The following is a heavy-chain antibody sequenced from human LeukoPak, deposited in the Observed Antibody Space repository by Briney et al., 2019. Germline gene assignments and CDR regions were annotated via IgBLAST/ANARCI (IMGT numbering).Heavy chain of an antibody. CDR3: ARTYSYADFYDY. CDR2: IYYSGST. J-gene: IGHJ4*02. V-gene: IGHV4-59*01. Sequence: PSETLSLTCTVSGGSISSYYWSSIRQPPGKGLEWLGYIYYSGSTNYNPSLKSRVTISVDTSKNQFSLKLSSVTAADTAVYYCARTYSYADFYDYWGQGTLVTVSP. CDR1: GGSISSYY. D-gene: IGHD5-18*01.